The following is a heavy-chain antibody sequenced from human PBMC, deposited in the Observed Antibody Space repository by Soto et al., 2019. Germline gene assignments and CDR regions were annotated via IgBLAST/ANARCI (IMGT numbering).Heavy chain of an antibody. CDR2: ISAYNGNT. CDR3: ATRSRGYSSRPNPLDY. D-gene: IGHD6-13*01. J-gene: IGHJ4*02. V-gene: IGHV1-18*01. Sequence: GASVKVSCKASGYTFTSYGISWVRQAPGQGLEWMGWISAYNGNTNYAQKLQGRVTMTTDTSTSTAYMELRSLRSDDTAVYYCATRSRGYSSRPNPLDYWGQGTLVTVSS. CDR1: GYTFTSYG.